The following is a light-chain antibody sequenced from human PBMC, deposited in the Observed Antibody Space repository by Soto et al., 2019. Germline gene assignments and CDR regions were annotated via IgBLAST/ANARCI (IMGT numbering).Light chain of an antibody. Sequence: ETVMTQSPGTLSVSPGEGATLSCRASQSVSSNLAWYQQKPGQAPRLLIYDASTRATGIPARFSGSGSGTDLPLPISSLQTEDFAVYYCEPYHEWPITVGGGTEVEIK. CDR1: QSVSSN. CDR3: EPYHEWPIT. CDR2: DAS. J-gene: IGKJ4*01. V-gene: IGKV3D-15*01.